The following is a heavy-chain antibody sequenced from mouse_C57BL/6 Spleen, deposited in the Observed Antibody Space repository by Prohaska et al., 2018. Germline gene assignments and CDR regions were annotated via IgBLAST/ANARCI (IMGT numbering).Heavy chain of an antibody. CDR1: GFTFSNYW. CDR2: IRLKSDKYAR. V-gene: IGHV6-3*01. Sequence: ELQLEASGGGLVQPGGSMKLSCFASGFTFSNYWMNWVRQSPEQGLEWVAHIRLKSDKYARHYAESVKGRFTISRDDSKSSVYLQMNNLRAEDTGMYYCTGPAAWFAYWGQGTLVTGSA. J-gene: IGHJ3*01. CDR3: TGPAAWFAY.